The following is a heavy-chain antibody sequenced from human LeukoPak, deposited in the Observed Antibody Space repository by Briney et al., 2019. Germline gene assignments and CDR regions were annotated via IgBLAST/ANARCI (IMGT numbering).Heavy chain of an antibody. V-gene: IGHV3-48*01. D-gene: IGHD1-1*01. CDR2: ISPSSGNI. CDR3: VRVKGTYFDY. CDR1: GFPLSSYS. Sequence: GGSLRFSCVASGFPLSSYSINWIRQAPGKGLEWVSYISPSSGNIYYLDSVQGRFTVSRDNDRNSLFLQIDSPTAEDTAVYFCVRVKGTYFDYWGQGALVTVSS. J-gene: IGHJ4*02.